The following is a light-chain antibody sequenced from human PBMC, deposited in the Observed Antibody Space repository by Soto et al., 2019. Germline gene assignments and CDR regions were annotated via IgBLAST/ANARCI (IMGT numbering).Light chain of an antibody. J-gene: IGLJ1*01. CDR2: DVS. CDR3: CSYTRSGTLI. CDR1: SGDIGDYNY. Sequence: QSVLTQAASVSGSPGQSITISCVGTSGDIGDYNYVSWYQQHPGKFPKVIIYDVSNRPSGVSYRFSGTKSGNTASLTVSGLQAGDEADYYCCSYTRSGTLIFGTG. V-gene: IGLV2-14*01.